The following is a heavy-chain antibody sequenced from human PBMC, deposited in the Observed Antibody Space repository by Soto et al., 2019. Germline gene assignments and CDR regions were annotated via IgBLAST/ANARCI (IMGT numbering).Heavy chain of an antibody. J-gene: IGHJ6*03. V-gene: IGHV3-53*04. CDR2: IYSGGST. CDR1: GFTVSSNY. Sequence: EVQLVESGGGLVQPGGSLRLSCAASGFTVSSNYMSWVRQAPGKGLEWVSVIYSGGSTYYADSVKGRFTISRHNSKNTLYLQLNSLRAEDTAVYYCASDNYYYMDVWGKGTTVTVSS. CDR3: ASDNYYYMDV.